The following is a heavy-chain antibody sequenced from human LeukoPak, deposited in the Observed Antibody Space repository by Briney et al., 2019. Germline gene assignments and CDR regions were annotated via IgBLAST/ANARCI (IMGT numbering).Heavy chain of an antibody. CDR1: GFTFSSYS. Sequence: PGGSLRLSCAASGFTFSSYSMNWVRQAPGKGLEWVSSISSSSSYIYYADSVKGRFTISRDNSKNTLYLQMNSLRAEDTAVYYCATDIDYGGNHWGQGTLVTVSS. J-gene: IGHJ5*02. V-gene: IGHV3-21*01. D-gene: IGHD4-23*01. CDR3: ATDIDYGGNH. CDR2: ISSSSSYI.